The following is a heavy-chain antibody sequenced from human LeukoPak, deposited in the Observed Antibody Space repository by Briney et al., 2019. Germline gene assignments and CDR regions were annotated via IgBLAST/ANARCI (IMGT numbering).Heavy chain of an antibody. CDR1: GFTFSIYC. V-gene: IGHV3-74*01. J-gene: IGHJ4*02. D-gene: IGHD4-17*01. CDR2: INYDGSTT. CDR3: ARAPTGELDY. Sequence: GGSLRLSCAASGFTFSIYCMHWVRQAPGKGLVWVSRINYDGSTTIYADSVKGRFTISRDNAKNTLYLQMNSLRADDTAVYYCARAPTGELDYWGQGTLVTVSS.